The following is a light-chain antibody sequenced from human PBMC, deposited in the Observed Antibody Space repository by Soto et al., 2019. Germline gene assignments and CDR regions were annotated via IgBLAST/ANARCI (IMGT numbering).Light chain of an antibody. CDR1: QSVSSN. J-gene: IGKJ3*01. V-gene: IGKV3-15*01. CDR3: QQYNNWLVT. Sequence: EIVMTQSPATLSVSPGERATLSCRASQSVSSNLAWYQQKPGQAPRLLIYGASTRATGIPARFSGSGSGTEFXXXVXSLXSEDFAVYYCQQYNNWLVTFGPGTKVDIK. CDR2: GAS.